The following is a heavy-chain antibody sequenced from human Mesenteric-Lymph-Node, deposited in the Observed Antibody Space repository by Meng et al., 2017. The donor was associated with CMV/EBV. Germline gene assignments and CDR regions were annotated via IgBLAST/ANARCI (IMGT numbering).Heavy chain of an antibody. J-gene: IGHJ5*02. CDR2: IYSDGSSA. Sequence: GESLKISCAASGLTLSSYWMHWVRHTPEKGLVWVSRIYSDGSSASYGASVRGRFTISRDSAKNMLYLQMNSLRAEDTGVYYCASQGAVPDTGPHLWGQGTLVTVSS. CDR3: ASQGAVPDTGPHL. CDR1: GLTLSSYW. D-gene: IGHD1-26*01. V-gene: IGHV3-74*01.